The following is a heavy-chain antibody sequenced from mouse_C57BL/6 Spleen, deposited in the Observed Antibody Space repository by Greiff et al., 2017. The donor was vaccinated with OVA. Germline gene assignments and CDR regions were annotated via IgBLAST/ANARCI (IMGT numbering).Heavy chain of an antibody. CDR3: ARGDTTVVATDYYAMDY. J-gene: IGHJ4*01. V-gene: IGHV1-18*01. CDR1: GYTFTDYN. D-gene: IGHD1-1*01. CDR2: INPNNGGT. Sequence: EVQLQQSGPELVKPGASVKIPCKASGYTFTDYNMDWVKQSHGKSLEWIGDINPNNGGTIYNQKFKGKATLTVDKSSSTAYMGLRSLTSEDTAVYYCARGDTTVVATDYYAMDYWGQGTSVTVSS.